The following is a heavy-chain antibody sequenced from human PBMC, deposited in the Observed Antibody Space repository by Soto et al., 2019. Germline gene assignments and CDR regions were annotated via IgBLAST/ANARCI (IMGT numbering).Heavy chain of an antibody. V-gene: IGHV3-7*05. CDR1: GFTFSSYW. Sequence: EVQLVESGGGLVQPGGSLRVSCAASGFTFSSYWMSWVRQAPGKGLQWVANIKRDGIEKYYVGSVKGGFIISKANAKNSLYLQMNSLRGEDTAVYYCERDVWEGGAVFGSNTYSYSHGMDVWGQGTTVTVSS. CDR2: IKRDGIEK. J-gene: IGHJ6*02. D-gene: IGHD3-16*01. CDR3: ERDVWEGGAVFGSNTYSYSHGMDV.